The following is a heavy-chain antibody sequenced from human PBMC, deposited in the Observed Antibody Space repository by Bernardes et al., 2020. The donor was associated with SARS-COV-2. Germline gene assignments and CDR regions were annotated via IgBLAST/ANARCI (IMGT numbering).Heavy chain of an antibody. CDR1: GYTFTGYY. Sequence: ASVKVSCKASGYTFTGYYIHWVRQAPGQGLEWMAWINPNTGGTNYAQKFQGRVTMTRDTSISTAYMELSRLRSDDTAVYYCARDIPFSIIGGAAGYWGQGTLVTVSS. J-gene: IGHJ4*02. CDR3: ARDIPFSIIGGAAGY. CDR2: INPNTGGT. V-gene: IGHV1-2*02. D-gene: IGHD1-26*01.